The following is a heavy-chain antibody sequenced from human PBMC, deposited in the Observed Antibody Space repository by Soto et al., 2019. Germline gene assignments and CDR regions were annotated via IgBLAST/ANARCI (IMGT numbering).Heavy chain of an antibody. CDR2: IIPILGIA. D-gene: IGHD3-22*01. CDR3: ARPPYYYDSSGDRYYYGMDV. J-gene: IGHJ6*02. V-gene: IGHV1-69*02. Sequence: QVQLVQSGAEVKKPGSSVKVSCKASGGTFSSYTISWVRQAPGQGLEWMGRIIPILGIANYAQKFQGRVTITADKSTSTAYMKLSSLRSEDTAVYYCARPPYYYDSSGDRYYYGMDVWGQGTTVTVSS. CDR1: GGTFSSYT.